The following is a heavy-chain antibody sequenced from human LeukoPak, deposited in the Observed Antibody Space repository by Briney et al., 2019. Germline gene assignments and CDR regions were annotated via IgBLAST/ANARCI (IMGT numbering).Heavy chain of an antibody. Sequence: GGSLRLSCAASGFTFSSYSMNWVRQAPGKGLEWVSSISSSSSYIYYADSVKGRFTISRDNSKNTLYLQMSSLRAEDTAVYYCVKDDPQYNWNPPHFDYWGQGTLVTVSS. CDR1: GFTFSSYS. D-gene: IGHD1-20*01. CDR3: VKDDPQYNWNPPHFDY. J-gene: IGHJ4*02. CDR2: ISSSSSYI. V-gene: IGHV3-21*01.